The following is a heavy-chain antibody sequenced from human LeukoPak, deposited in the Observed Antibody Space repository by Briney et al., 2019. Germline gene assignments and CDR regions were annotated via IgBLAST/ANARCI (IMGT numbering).Heavy chain of an antibody. J-gene: IGHJ6*02. CDR2: MNPNSGNT. D-gene: IGHD3-22*01. CDR3: ARDRYYYDSSGYQGIRYYGMDV. V-gene: IGHV1-8*01. CDR1: GYTFTSYD. Sequence: ASVKVSCKASGYTFTSYDINWVRQATGQGLEWMGWMNPNSGNTGYAQKFQGRVTMTRNTSISTAYMELSSLRSEDTAVYYCARDRYYYDSSGYQGIRYYGMDVWGQGTTVTVSS.